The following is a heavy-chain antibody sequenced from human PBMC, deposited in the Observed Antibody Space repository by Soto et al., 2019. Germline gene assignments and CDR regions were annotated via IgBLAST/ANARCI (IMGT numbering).Heavy chain of an antibody. V-gene: IGHV3-33*01. Sequence: QVQLVESGGGVVQPGRSLRLSCAASGFTFRTYGMHWVRQAPGKGLEWVAVIWYAGSNKYYADSVKGRFTISRDNSKNSLYLQMNSLRAEDTAVYYCARGPVHFDYWGQGTLVTVSS. CDR2: IWYAGSNK. J-gene: IGHJ4*02. CDR3: ARGPVHFDY. D-gene: IGHD1-1*01. CDR1: GFTFRTYG.